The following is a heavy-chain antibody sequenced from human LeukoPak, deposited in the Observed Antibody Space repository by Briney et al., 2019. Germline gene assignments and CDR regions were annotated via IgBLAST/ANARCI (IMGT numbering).Heavy chain of an antibody. D-gene: IGHD2-21*02. J-gene: IGHJ3*02. Sequence: GGSLRLSCAASGFTFSDYYMSWVRQAPGKGLEWVSYISSSGSTIYYADSVKGRFTISRDNAKNSLYLQMNSLRAEDTAVYYCARACYSSTDAFDIWGQGTMVTVSS. CDR2: ISSSGSTI. V-gene: IGHV3-11*01. CDR1: GFTFSDYY. CDR3: ARACYSSTDAFDI.